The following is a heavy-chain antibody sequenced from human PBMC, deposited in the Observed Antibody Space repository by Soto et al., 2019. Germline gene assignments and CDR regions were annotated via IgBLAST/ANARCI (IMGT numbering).Heavy chain of an antibody. CDR2: IYYTGST. J-gene: IGHJ4*02. V-gene: IGHV4-59*01. Sequence: SSETLSLTCTVSGGSMSSNYWTWIRQSPGKGLEWIGYIYYTGSTKYNPSLKSRGTISLDTSKNQFSLRLTSVTSADTAVYYCARGGSYGDFFDYWGQGAQVTVSS. D-gene: IGHD4-17*01. CDR1: GGSMSSNY. CDR3: ARGGSYGDFFDY.